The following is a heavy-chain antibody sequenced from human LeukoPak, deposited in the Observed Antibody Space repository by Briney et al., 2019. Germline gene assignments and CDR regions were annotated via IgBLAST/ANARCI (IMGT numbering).Heavy chain of an antibody. V-gene: IGHV1-46*01. CDR2: IDPSYRRA. D-gene: IGHD2-8*02. CDR3: ARVMGYCTVSSCPGMDV. J-gene: IGHJ6*02. CDR1: GYTFTTYY. Sequence: GVSVKLSCKTSGYTFTTYYLNWVRQAPGQGLEWMGKIDPSYRRAFYAQKFQGRVTMTRDTSTSTVYMELSSLTSEDTAVYFCARVMGYCTVSSCPGMDVWGQGTTVTVSS.